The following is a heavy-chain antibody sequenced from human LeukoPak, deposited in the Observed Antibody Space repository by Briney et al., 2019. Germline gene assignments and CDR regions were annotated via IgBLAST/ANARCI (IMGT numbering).Heavy chain of an antibody. D-gene: IGHD2-15*01. J-gene: IGHJ4*02. CDR3: AKDRVVGIDCSGGSCYLSPSRRSSLDY. CDR1: GFTFSSYD. V-gene: IGHV3-23*01. Sequence: PGGSLRLSCAASGFTFSSYDMTWVRQAPGRGLEGVSSIRPSGDNTYYEDSLKGRFTISRDNSKNTLYLQMNSLRAEDTAVYYCAKDRVVGIDCSGGSCYLSPSRRSSLDYWGQGTLVTVSS. CDR2: IRPSGDNT.